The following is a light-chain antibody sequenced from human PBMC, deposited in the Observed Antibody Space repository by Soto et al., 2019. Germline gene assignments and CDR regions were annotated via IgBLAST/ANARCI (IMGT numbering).Light chain of an antibody. CDR2: DAS. Sequence: EIVLTQSPATLSLSPGERATLSCRASQSVSSYLAWYQQKPGQAPRLLIYDASNRATGIPARFSGSGSGTDCTLTISSLEPEDFAVYYCQQRSNWPPWTVGQGTKVDIK. J-gene: IGKJ1*01. V-gene: IGKV3-11*01. CDR1: QSVSSY. CDR3: QQRSNWPPWT.